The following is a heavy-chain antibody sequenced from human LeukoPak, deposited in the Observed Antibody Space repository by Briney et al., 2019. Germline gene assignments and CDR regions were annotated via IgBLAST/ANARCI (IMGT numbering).Heavy chain of an antibody. D-gene: IGHD6-13*01. V-gene: IGHV1-69*13. CDR2: IIPIFGTT. CDR3: ARTSIVAARPRGLDY. Sequence: SVKVSCKASGGTFSSYAISWVRQAPGQGLEWMGGIIPIFGTTNYAQKFQGRVTITADESTSTAYMELTSLRSEDTAVYYCARTSIVAARPRGLDYWGQGTLVTVSS. CDR1: GGTFSSYA. J-gene: IGHJ4*02.